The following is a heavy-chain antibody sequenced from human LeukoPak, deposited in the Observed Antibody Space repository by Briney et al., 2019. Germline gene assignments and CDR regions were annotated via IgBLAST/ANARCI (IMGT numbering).Heavy chain of an antibody. J-gene: IGHJ3*02. Sequence: PGGSLRLSCAASGFTVSSNHMSWVRQAPGKGLEWVSVIYSGGSTYYADSVKGRFTISRDNSKNTLYLQMNSLRAEDTAVYYCARDPGDDAFDIWGQGTMVTVSS. CDR2: IYSGGST. CDR3: ARDPGDDAFDI. CDR1: GFTVSSNH. V-gene: IGHV3-66*01.